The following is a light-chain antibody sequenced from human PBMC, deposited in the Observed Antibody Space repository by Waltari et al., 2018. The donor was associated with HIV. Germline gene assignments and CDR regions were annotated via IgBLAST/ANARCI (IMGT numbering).Light chain of an antibody. Sequence: AILLTQSPFSLAASVGDRVTITCRSSLDISSRLAWYQQKAGKAPEVLIYDVSSLESGVPSRFSGSGSGTDFNLTISSLQPEDFATYYCQQFNSYPFTLGQGTRLEIK. CDR3: QQFNSYPFT. V-gene: IGKV1-13*02. CDR1: LDISSR. J-gene: IGKJ5*01. CDR2: DVS.